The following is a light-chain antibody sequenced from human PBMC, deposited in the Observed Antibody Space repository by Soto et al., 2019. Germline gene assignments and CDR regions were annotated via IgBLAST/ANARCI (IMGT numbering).Light chain of an antibody. Sequence: QSALTQPASVSGSPGQSITISCTGTSSDVGGYNYVSWYQQHSGKAPKLMIYEVSNRPSGVSNRFSGSRSGNTASLTISGLQDEDEADYYCSSYTSGSTLVVFGGGTKLTVL. CDR1: SSDVGGYNY. J-gene: IGLJ2*01. V-gene: IGLV2-14*01. CDR3: SSYTSGSTLVV. CDR2: EVS.